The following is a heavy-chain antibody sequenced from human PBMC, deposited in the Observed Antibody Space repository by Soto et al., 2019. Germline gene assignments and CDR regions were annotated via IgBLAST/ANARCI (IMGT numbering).Heavy chain of an antibody. CDR3: ATSYDPGFDP. D-gene: IGHD5-12*01. J-gene: IGHJ5*02. CDR1: GYPFSKYG. Sequence: QLQLVQSGAEVERPGASVRVSCKAYGYPFSKYGISWIRQAPGQGLEWMGWIKPDNGDTNYAQKFQGRVTMTTDTSSTTAYMELRSLRSDATAVYSCATSYDPGFDPWGQGTLVSVSS. V-gene: IGHV1-18*04. CDR2: IKPDNGDT.